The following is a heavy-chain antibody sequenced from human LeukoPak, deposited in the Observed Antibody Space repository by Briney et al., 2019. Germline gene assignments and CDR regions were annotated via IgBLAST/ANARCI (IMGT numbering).Heavy chain of an antibody. Sequence: GGSLRLSCAASEFTFSSYSMNWVRQAPGKGLEWVPSISSGSGYIFYADSVKGRFTISRDNAKNSLYLQMHSLRAEDTAVYYCARDVGGDYRFDYWGQGTLVTVPS. D-gene: IGHD4-17*01. CDR3: ARDVGGDYRFDY. V-gene: IGHV3-21*01. J-gene: IGHJ4*02. CDR2: ISSGSGYI. CDR1: EFTFSSYS.